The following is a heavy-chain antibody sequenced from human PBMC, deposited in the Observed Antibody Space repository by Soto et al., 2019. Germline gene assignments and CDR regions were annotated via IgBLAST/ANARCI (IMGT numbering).Heavy chain of an antibody. V-gene: IGHV1-18*01. J-gene: IGHJ3*02. CDR2: ISANSADT. Sequence: ASVKVSCKTSGYTFTSYGFSWVRQAPGQGLEWVAWISANSADTNSAEKFQDRVTMTTETPTSTVYMGLGSLRSDDTAVYYCARDLYYSSGRYFDHDAFDIWGQGTVVTVSS. CDR1: GYTFTSYG. D-gene: IGHD6-19*01. CDR3: ARDLYYSSGRYFDHDAFDI.